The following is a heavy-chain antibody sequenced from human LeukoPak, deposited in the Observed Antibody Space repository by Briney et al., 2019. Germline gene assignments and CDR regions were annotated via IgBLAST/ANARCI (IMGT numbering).Heavy chain of an antibody. CDR1: AYTFDSYG. V-gene: IGHV1-18*01. D-gene: IGHD6-25*01. CDR2: ISGYNGNT. Sequence: ASVKVSCKASAYTFDSYGISWVRQAPGQGLEWMGWISGYNGNTDYAQKFQDRVTLTTDTSTSTAYMELRSLTSDDTAVYYCARGFSGALDVWGKGTTVTISS. CDR3: ARGFSGALDV. J-gene: IGHJ6*04.